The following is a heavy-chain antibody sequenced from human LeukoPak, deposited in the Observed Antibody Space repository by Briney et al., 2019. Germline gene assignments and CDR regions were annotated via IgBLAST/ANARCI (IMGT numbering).Heavy chain of an antibody. D-gene: IGHD6-13*01. V-gene: IGHV3-23*01. J-gene: IGHJ4*02. CDR1: RFTFSSYA. CDR2: ISGSGGST. Sequence: GGSLRLSCAASRFTFSSYAMSWVRQAPGKGLEWVSAISGSGGSTYYADSVKGRFTISRDNSKNTLYLQMNSLRAEDTAVYYCARLIGSNWYHEVLLGRDYWGQGTLVTVSS. CDR3: ARLIGSNWYHEVLLGRDY.